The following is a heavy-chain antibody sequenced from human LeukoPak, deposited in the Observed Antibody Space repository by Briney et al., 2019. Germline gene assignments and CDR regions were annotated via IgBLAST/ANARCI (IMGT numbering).Heavy chain of an antibody. CDR3: ARHNGGWEKYYFDY. CDR2: IYPGDSDT. Sequence: TGESPKISCKGSGYSFSTYWIGWVRQMPGKGLEWMGIIYPGDSDTRYSPSFQGQVTISADKSISTAYLQWSSLKASDTAMYYCARHNGGWEKYYFDYWGQGTLVTVSS. J-gene: IGHJ4*02. D-gene: IGHD1-26*01. V-gene: IGHV5-51*01. CDR1: GYSFSTYW.